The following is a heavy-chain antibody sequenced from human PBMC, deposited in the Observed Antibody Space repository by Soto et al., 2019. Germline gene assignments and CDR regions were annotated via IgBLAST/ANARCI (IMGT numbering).Heavy chain of an antibody. CDR2: IYYSGST. D-gene: IGHD1-7*01. CDR3: ATTPYNWNYVGPQFFDN. Sequence: SETLSLTCTVSGGSISSYYWSWIRQPPGKGLEWIGYIYYSGSTNYNPSLNSRITISVGTSKNQFSLNLSSVTAADTAVYYCATTPYNWNYVGPQFFDNWGQGTLVTVSS. CDR1: GGSISSYY. J-gene: IGHJ4*02. V-gene: IGHV4-59*01.